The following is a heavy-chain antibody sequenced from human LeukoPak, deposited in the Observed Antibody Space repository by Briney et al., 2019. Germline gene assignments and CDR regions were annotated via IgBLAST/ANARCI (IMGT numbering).Heavy chain of an antibody. D-gene: IGHD3-10*01. CDR2: ISRSGSTI. CDR1: GFSFSSYE. V-gene: IGHV3-48*03. CDR3: ARERADSEDYYYGMDV. Sequence: PGGSLRLSCAASGFSFSSYEMNWVRQAPGKGREWVSYISRSGSTIYYADSVKGRFSISRDNAKNSLYLQMNSLRAEDTAVYYCARERADSEDYYYGMDVWGKGTTVTVSS. J-gene: IGHJ6*04.